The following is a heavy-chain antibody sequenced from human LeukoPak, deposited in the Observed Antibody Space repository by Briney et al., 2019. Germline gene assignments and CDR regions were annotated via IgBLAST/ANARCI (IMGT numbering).Heavy chain of an antibody. J-gene: IGHJ5*02. Sequence: GASVKVSCKASGYTFTGYYMHWVRQAPGQGLEWMGWINPNSGGTNYAQKFQGRVTMTRDTSISTAYMELSRLRSDDTAVYYCARGGRYSGYFGLGDNWFDPWGQGTLVTVSS. CDR1: GYTFTGYY. CDR3: ARGGRYSGYFGLGDNWFDP. CDR2: INPNSGGT. D-gene: IGHD5-12*01. V-gene: IGHV1-2*02.